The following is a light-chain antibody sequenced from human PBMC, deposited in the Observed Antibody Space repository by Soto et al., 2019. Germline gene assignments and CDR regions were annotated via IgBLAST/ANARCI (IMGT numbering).Light chain of an antibody. V-gene: IGLV1-47*01. J-gene: IGLJ2*01. CDR2: RNN. CDR3: AAWDDSLSGAGV. CDR1: SSNIGSNY. Sequence: QSVLTQPPSVSGTPGQRVTISCSGSSSNIGSNYVYWYQQLPGTAPKLLIYRNNQRPSGVPDRFSGSKSGTSASLAISGLRSEDEADYYCAAWDDSLSGAGVFGGGTKLTVL.